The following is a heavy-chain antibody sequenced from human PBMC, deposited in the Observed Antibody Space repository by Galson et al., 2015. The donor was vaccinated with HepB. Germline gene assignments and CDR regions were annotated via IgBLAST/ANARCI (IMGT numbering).Heavy chain of an antibody. J-gene: IGHJ6*02. V-gene: IGHV1-69*13. CDR1: GGTFRSYA. D-gene: IGHD5-18*01. CDR3: SRDYPPLSYGPAWGSYSGMDV. CDR2: IIPIFGTA. Sequence: SVKVSCKASGGTFRSYAISWVRQAPGQGLEWMGGIIPIFGTANYAQKFQGRVTITADESTSTAYMELSSLRSEDTAVYYCSRDYPPLSYGPAWGSYSGMDVWGQGTTVTVSS.